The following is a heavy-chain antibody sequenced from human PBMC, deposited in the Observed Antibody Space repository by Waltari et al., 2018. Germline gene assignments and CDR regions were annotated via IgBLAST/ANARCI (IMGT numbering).Heavy chain of an antibody. J-gene: IGHJ5*02. Sequence: QVQLQESGPGLVKPSETLSLTCTVSGGSISSYYWSWIRQPPGKGLEWIGYIYYSGSTNYNPSIKSRVTISVDTSKNQFALKLSSVTAADTAVYYCARDGSGYERVDNWFDPWGQGTLVTVPS. CDR1: GGSISSYY. D-gene: IGHD5-12*01. CDR3: ARDGSGYERVDNWFDP. V-gene: IGHV4-59*01. CDR2: IYYSGST.